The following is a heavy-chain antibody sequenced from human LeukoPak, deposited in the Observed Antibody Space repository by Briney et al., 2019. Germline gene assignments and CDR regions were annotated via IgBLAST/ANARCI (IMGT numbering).Heavy chain of an antibody. CDR2: INWNGGST. CDR1: GFTFDDYG. CDR3: ARALGSYLDY. D-gene: IGHD7-27*01. Sequence: PGGSLRLSCAASGFTFDDYGMSWVRQAPGKGLEWVSGINWNGGSTGYADSVKGRFTISRDNAKNSLFLQVNSLRAEDTGVYYCARALGSYLDYWGQGTLVTVSS. J-gene: IGHJ4*02. V-gene: IGHV3-20*04.